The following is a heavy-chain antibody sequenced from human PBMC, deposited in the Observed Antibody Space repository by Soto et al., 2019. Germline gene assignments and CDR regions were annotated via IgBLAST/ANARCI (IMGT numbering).Heavy chain of an antibody. CDR1: GFTLSAHT. Sequence: GGSLRLSCAASGFTLSAHTMSWVRQAPGKGLEWVSSISSSSRYIYYADSVRGRFTISRDNAKNSLYLQINSLRAEDTAVYYCARDRLVAATSAPPYCYYGMDVWGQGTTVTVSS. V-gene: IGHV3-21*01. D-gene: IGHD2-15*01. J-gene: IGHJ6*02. CDR3: ARDRLVAATSAPPYCYYGMDV. CDR2: ISSSSRYI.